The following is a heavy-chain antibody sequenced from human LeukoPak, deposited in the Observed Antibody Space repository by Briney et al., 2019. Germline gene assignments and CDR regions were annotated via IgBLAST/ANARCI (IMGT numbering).Heavy chain of an antibody. V-gene: IGHV4-31*03. CDR2: IYYSGSP. CDR1: GGSINSGAYY. CDR3: ARARYVNSFYAFDI. D-gene: IGHD3-9*01. Sequence: PSETLSLTCTVSGGSINSGAYYWTWIRQHPGKGLEWIGHIYYSGSPYYNPSLKSRVSMSVDTSKNQFFLKLSSVTAADTAVYYCARARYVNSFYAFDIWGQGTLVTVSS. J-gene: IGHJ3*02.